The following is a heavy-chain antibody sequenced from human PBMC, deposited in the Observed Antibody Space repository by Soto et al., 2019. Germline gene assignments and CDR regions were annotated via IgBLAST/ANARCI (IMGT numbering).Heavy chain of an antibody. CDR1: GFTFSSYS. CDR3: ARMYYDILTGYYRPFDY. V-gene: IGHV3-48*01. D-gene: IGHD3-9*01. J-gene: IGHJ4*02. Sequence: GGFLRLSCAASGFTFSSYSMNWVRQAPGKGLEWVSYISSSSSSIYYADSVKGRFTISRDNAKNSLYLQMNSLRAEDTAVYYCARMYYDILTGYYRPFDYWGQGTLVTVSS. CDR2: ISSSSSSI.